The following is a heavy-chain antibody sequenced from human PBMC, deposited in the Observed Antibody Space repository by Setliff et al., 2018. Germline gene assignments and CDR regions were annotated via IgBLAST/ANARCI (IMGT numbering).Heavy chain of an antibody. V-gene: IGHV1-46*01. CDR2: IHTGGGSA. Sequence: GASVKVSCKTSGYALTDSVVSWVRQAPGQGLEWVGIIHTGGGSASYAQKFQGRVAMTSDTSTSTVYMEVNSVRSDDTAIYYCARGGMAAAGRKGVFEYWGQGTQVTVSS. D-gene: IGHD6-13*01. CDR3: ARGGMAAAGRKGVFEY. CDR1: GYALTDSV. J-gene: IGHJ4*02.